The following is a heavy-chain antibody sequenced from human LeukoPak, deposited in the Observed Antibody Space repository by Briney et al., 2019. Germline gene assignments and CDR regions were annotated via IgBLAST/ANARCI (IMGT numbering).Heavy chain of an antibody. D-gene: IGHD1-1*01. Sequence: PGGSLRLSCAASGFTFSRYGMTWVRQAPGKGLEWVSYISKSGSNTNFADSVRGRFTISRDNAKNSMYLQMNSLRGEDTAVYYCARVGATGTADYWGQGTLVTVS. CDR1: GFTFSRYG. V-gene: IGHV3-48*04. CDR2: ISKSGSNT. J-gene: IGHJ4*02. CDR3: ARVGATGTADY.